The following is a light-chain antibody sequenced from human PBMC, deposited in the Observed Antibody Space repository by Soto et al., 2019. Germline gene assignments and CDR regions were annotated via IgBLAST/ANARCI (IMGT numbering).Light chain of an antibody. CDR3: QQYDNSPIT. J-gene: IGKJ5*01. Sequence: EIVLTQSPGILSLSPGERASLSCVASQSISSSFLAWYKQKPGQAPRLLIYGASSRATGIPDRFSGTGSETDFTLTISRLEPEDFAVYYCQQYDNSPITFGQGTRLEIK. V-gene: IGKV3-20*01. CDR2: GAS. CDR1: QSISSSF.